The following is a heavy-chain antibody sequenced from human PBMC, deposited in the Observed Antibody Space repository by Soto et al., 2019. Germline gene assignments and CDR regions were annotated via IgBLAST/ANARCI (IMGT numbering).Heavy chain of an antibody. Sequence: QVQLVESGGGVVQPGRSLRLSCAASGFTFSSYGMHWVRQAPGKGLEWVAVIWYDGSNKYYADSVKGRFTISRDNSKNTLYLQMNSLRAEDTAVYYCTREPSGWYSGYFDYWGQGTLVTVSS. CDR3: TREPSGWYSGYFDY. D-gene: IGHD6-19*01. J-gene: IGHJ4*02. CDR1: GFTFSSYG. CDR2: IWYDGSNK. V-gene: IGHV3-33*01.